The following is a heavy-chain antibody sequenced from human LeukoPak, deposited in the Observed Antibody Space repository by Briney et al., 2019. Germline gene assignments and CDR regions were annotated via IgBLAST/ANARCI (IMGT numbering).Heavy chain of an antibody. CDR1: GGSFSGYY. CDR2: INHSGST. D-gene: IGHD2-15*01. Sequence: PSETLSLTCAVYGGSFSGYYWSWIRQPPGKGLEWIGEINHSGSTNYNPSLKSRVTVSLDTSKNQFSLKLSSVTAADTAMYYCARAPGAALDWGQGTLVTVSS. CDR3: ARAPGAALD. V-gene: IGHV4-34*01. J-gene: IGHJ4*02.